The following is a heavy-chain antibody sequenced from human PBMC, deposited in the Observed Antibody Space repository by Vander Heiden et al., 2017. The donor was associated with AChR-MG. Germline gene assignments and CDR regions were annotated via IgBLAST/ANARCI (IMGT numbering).Heavy chain of an antibody. J-gene: IGHJ4*02. Sequence: EVHLVEPGGGVAQPGRSLRLSCAAFGLTFDDYAMHWVRKGPEKGLEWVSGISWNSGSIGYADSVKGRFTISRDNAKNSLYLQMNSLRAEDTALYYCAKDLYYYDSSGLDYWGQGTLVTVSS. D-gene: IGHD3-22*01. V-gene: IGHV3-9*01. CDR2: ISWNSGSI. CDR3: AKDLYYYDSSGLDY. CDR1: GLTFDDYA.